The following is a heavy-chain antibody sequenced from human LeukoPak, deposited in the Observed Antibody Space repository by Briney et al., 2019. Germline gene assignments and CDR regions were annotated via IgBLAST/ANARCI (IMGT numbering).Heavy chain of an antibody. CDR1: GFTFTDHP. D-gene: IGHD2-21*02. V-gene: IGHV3-23*01. Sequence: GGSLRLSCVASGFTFTDHPMSWVRQTPGKGLEWVSAISGGGDITYYADSVTGRLTISRDNSKDTLFLQMHSLRPGDTAVYYCVREDTPATANYWGQGTLVTISS. J-gene: IGHJ4*02. CDR2: ISGGGDIT. CDR3: VREDTPATANY.